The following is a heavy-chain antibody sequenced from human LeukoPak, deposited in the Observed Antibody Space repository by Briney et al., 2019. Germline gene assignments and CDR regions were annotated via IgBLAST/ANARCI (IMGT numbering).Heavy chain of an antibody. CDR1: GGSISSYY. J-gene: IGHJ3*02. CDR3: ARAPKTRVVTAINDAFDI. Sequence: PSETLSLTCTVSGGSISSYYWSWIRQPPGKGLEWIGYIYYSGSTNYNPSLKSRVTISVDTSKNQFSLKLSSVTAADTAVYYCARAPKTRVVTAINDAFDIWGQGTMVTVSS. D-gene: IGHD2-21*02. CDR2: IYYSGST. V-gene: IGHV4-59*08.